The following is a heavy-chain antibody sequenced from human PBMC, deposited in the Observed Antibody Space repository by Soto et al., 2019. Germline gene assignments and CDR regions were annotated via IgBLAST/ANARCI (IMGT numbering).Heavy chain of an antibody. J-gene: IGHJ6*02. CDR1: GFTFSSYG. D-gene: IGHD6-19*01. V-gene: IGHV3-30*18. CDR2: TSYDGSNK. CDR3: AKCHTRSSGSDYYYYGMDV. Sequence: QVQLVESGGGVVQPGRSLRLSCAASGFTFSSYGMHWVRQAPGKGLEWVAVTSYDGSNKYYADSVKGRFTISRDNSKNTLYLQMNSLRAEDTAVYYCAKCHTRSSGSDYYYYGMDVWGQGTTVTVSS.